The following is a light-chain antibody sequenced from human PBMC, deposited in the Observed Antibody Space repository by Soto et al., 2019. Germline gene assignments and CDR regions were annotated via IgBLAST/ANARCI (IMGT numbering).Light chain of an antibody. CDR1: QDISNR. CDR3: QQHAAYPRD. J-gene: IGKJ1*01. CDR2: SAS. Sequence: DIQVTQSPSAMSAAVGDRVTITCRTSQDISNRLGWFQQRPGKAPKRLISSASTLETGVPSRFSGTGSGTEFTPTISSLQPEDFATYYCQQHAAYPRDFGQGTKVEMK. V-gene: IGKV1-17*03.